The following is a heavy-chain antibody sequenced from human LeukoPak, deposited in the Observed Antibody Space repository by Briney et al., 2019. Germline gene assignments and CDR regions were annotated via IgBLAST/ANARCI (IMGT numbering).Heavy chain of an antibody. D-gene: IGHD3-10*01. Sequence: SETLSLTCALYGGSFTYYYWAWVRQTPGKGLEWIGEINHAGTADYNPSLKSRVTISVDTSKNQFSLRLNSVTPADTAVYYCARLNLEYLYSSGPNDYWGQGTLVTVSS. V-gene: IGHV4-34*01. J-gene: IGHJ4*02. CDR1: GGSFTYYY. CDR2: INHAGTA. CDR3: ARLNLEYLYSSGPNDY.